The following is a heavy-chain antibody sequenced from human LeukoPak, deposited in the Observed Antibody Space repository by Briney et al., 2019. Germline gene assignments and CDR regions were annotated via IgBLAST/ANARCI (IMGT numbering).Heavy chain of an antibody. V-gene: IGHV4-39*07. CDR2: IYYSGST. CDR1: GGSISSSSYY. J-gene: IGHJ6*02. D-gene: IGHD3-9*01. CDR3: ARDYDIRRRAARMVAYGMDV. Sequence: KPSETLSLTCTVSGGSISSSSYYWGWIRQPPGKGLEWIGSIYYSGSTYYNPSLKSRVTISVDTSKNQFSLKLSSVTAADTAVYYCARDYDIRRRAARMVAYGMDVWGQGTTVTVSS.